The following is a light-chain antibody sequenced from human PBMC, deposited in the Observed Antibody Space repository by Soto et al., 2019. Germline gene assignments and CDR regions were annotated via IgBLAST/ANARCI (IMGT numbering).Light chain of an antibody. CDR2: GAS. Sequence: EIVMTQSPATLSVSPGERATLSCRASQSVSSNFAWYQQKPGQAPRLLIYGASTRATGIPARFSGSGSGTEFTLTISSLQSEDFAVYYCQQYNNWPWTFGKGNKVEIK. CDR1: QSVSSN. J-gene: IGKJ1*01. CDR3: QQYNNWPWT. V-gene: IGKV3-15*01.